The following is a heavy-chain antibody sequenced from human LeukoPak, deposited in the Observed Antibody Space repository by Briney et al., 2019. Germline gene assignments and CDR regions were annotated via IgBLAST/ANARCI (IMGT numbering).Heavy chain of an antibody. D-gene: IGHD3-22*01. CDR3: ARRDYYDSSGYYY. V-gene: IGHV3-7*01. CDR1: GFTFSSYW. CDR2: IKQDGSEK. J-gene: IGHJ4*02. Sequence: PGGSLRLSCAASGFTFSSYWMSWVRQAPGKGLEWVANIKQDGSEKYYVDSVKGRFTISRDNAKNSLYLQMNSLRAEDTAVYYCARRDYYDSSGYYYWGQGTLVTVSS.